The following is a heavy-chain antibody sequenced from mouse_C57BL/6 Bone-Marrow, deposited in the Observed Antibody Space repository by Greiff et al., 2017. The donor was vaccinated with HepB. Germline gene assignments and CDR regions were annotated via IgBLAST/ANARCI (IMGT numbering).Heavy chain of an antibody. CDR2: IYPGDGDT. CDR3: ARSQYGFDY. V-gene: IGHV1-82*01. J-gene: IGHJ2*01. CDR1: GYAFSSSW. Sequence: QVQLQQSGPELVKPGASVKISCKASGYAFSSSWMNWVKQRPGKGLEWIGRIYPGDGDTNYNGKFKGKATLTADKSSSTAYMQLSSLTSEDSAVSFCARSQYGFDYWGQGTTLTVSS. D-gene: IGHD2-2*01.